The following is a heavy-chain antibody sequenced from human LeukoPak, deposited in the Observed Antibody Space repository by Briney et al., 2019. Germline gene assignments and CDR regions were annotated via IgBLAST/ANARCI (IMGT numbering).Heavy chain of an antibody. V-gene: IGHV3-21*01. D-gene: IGHD6-13*01. CDR1: GFTFSSYS. CDR2: ISSSSSYI. CDR3: ARGYSSSWTWVDPVNDAFDI. Sequence: GGSLRLSCAASGFTFSSYSMNWVRQAPGKGLEWVSSISSSSSYIYYADSVKGRFTISRDNAENSLYLQMNSLRAEDTAVYYCARGYSSSWTWVDPVNDAFDIWGQGTMVTVSS. J-gene: IGHJ3*02.